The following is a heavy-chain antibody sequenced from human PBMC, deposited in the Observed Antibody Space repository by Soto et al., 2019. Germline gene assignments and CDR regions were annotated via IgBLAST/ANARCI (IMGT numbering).Heavy chain of an antibody. CDR3: ARQAGGGSYPFDY. CDR1: GGSISSYD. Sequence: SETRCLTCTVSGGSISSYDWSWIRQPPGKGLEWIGYIYYSGSTNYNPSLKSRVTISVDTSKNQFSLKLSSVTAADAAVYFCARQAGGGSYPFDYWGQGTPVTVS. V-gene: IGHV4-59*01. J-gene: IGHJ4*02. CDR2: IYYSGST. D-gene: IGHD1-26*01.